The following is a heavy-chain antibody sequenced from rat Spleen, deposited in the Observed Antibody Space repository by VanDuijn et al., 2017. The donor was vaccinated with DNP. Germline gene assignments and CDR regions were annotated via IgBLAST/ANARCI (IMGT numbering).Heavy chain of an antibody. Sequence: EVQLVETGGALVQPGRSLKLSCVASGFTFNNYWMYWFRQAPTKGLEWVASITNSGGSTYYRDSVKGRFTISRDNAKSTLYLQMDSLRSEETATYYCAKAGGYSPWYFDYWGQGVMVTVSS. CDR1: GFTFNNYW. D-gene: IGHD1-11*01. J-gene: IGHJ2*01. CDR2: ITNSGGST. V-gene: IGHV5-31*01. CDR3: AKAGGYSPWYFDY.